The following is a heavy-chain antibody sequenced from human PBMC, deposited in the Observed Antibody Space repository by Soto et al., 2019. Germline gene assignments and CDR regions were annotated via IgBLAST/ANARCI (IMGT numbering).Heavy chain of an antibody. CDR3: RRQEDWYGSNWSAP. D-gene: IGHD3-9*01. J-gene: IGHJ5*02. V-gene: IGHV4-59*08. Sequence: SETLSLTCTVSGGSISSYYWSWIRQPPGKGLEWIGYIYYSGSTNYNPSLKSRVTISVDTSKNQFSLKLSSVTAADTAVYYCRRQEDWYGSNWSAPWGQGTLVTVSS. CDR2: IYYSGST. CDR1: GGSISSYY.